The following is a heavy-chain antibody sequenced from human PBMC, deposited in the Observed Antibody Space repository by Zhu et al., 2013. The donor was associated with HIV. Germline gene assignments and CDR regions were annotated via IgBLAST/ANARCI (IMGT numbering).Heavy chain of an antibody. V-gene: IGHV1-3*01. CDR3: ARDLHYDSSGYPYYGMDV. J-gene: IGHJ6*02. CDR1: GYTFTSYA. Sequence: QVQLVQSGAEVKKPGASVKVSCKASGYTFTSYAMHWVRQAPGQRLEWMGWINAGNGNTKYSQKFQGRVTITRDTSASTAYMELSSLRSEDTAVYYCARDLHYDSSGYPYYGMDVWGQGTTVTVSS. CDR2: INAGNGNT. D-gene: IGHD3-22*01.